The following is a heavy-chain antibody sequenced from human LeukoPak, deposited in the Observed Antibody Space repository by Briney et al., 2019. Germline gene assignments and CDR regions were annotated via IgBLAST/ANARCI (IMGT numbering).Heavy chain of an antibody. Sequence: SVKVSCXASGGTFSSYAISWVRQAPGQGLVWMGRIIPMFGTANYAQKFQGRVTITTDESTSTAYMELSSLRSEDTAVYYCARSSPYPEPGWFDPWGQGTLVTVSS. CDR3: ARSSPYPEPGWFDP. J-gene: IGHJ5*02. CDR2: IIPMFGTA. V-gene: IGHV1-69*05. D-gene: IGHD1-14*01. CDR1: GGTFSSYA.